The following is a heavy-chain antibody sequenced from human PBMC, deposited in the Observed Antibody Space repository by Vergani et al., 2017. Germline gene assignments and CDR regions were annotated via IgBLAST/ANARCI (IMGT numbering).Heavy chain of an antibody. CDR3: ARDYRLTGRGGYYGMDV. J-gene: IGHJ6*02. V-gene: IGHV1-2*04. CDR1: GYTFTGYY. CDR2: INPNSGGT. D-gene: IGHD1-20*01. Sequence: QVQLVQSGAEVKKPGASVKVSCKASGYTFTGYYMHWVRQAPGQGLAWMGWINPNSGGTTYAQKFQGWVTMTRDTSLSTAYMELGRLGSDGTAVYYGARDYRLTGRGGYYGMDVWGQGTTVTVSS.